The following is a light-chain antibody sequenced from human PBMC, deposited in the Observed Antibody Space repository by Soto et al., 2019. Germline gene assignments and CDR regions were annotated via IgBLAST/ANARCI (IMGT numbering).Light chain of an antibody. CDR3: LQHNSYPRT. Sequence: DIQMTQSPSSLSASVGDRVTITCRASQSITTYLNWYRQKPGKAPKRLIYAASSLQSGVPSRFSGSGSGTEFTLTISSLQPEDFATYYCLQHNSYPRTFGQGTKVDIK. J-gene: IGKJ1*01. CDR2: AAS. V-gene: IGKV1-17*01. CDR1: QSITTY.